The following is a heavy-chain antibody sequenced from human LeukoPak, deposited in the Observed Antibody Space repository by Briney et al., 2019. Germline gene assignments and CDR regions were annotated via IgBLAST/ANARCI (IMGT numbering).Heavy chain of an antibody. D-gene: IGHD1-7*01. CDR3: ARDELELQGFDY. V-gene: IGHV3-23*01. CDR2: ISGSGGST. J-gene: IGHJ4*02. Sequence: PGGSLRLSCAASGFTFSSYAMSWVRQAPGKGLEWVSVISGSGGSTYYADSMKGRFTISRDNAKNSLYLQMNSLRAEDTAVYYCARDELELQGFDYWGQGTLVTVSS. CDR1: GFTFSSYA.